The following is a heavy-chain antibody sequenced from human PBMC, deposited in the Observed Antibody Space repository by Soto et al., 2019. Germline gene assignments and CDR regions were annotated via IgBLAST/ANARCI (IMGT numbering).Heavy chain of an antibody. J-gene: IGHJ4*02. CDR3: ATDLYSFGKPNFDY. V-gene: IGHV4-39*02. D-gene: IGHD3-3*01. CDR2: IYYSGTT. CDR1: GDSITSNSYF. Sequence: SETLSLTCAVSGDSITSNSYFWAWIRQPPGKGLEWIGSIYYSGTTYYNPSLKSRVTISVDRSKNQFSLKLSSVTAADTAVYYCATDLYSFGKPNFDYWGPGTLVTVSS.